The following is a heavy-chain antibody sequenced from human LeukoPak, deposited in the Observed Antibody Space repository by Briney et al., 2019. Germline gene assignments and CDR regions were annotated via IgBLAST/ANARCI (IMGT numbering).Heavy chain of an antibody. CDR2: ISSSTNTI. CDR1: GFTFSSYS. J-gene: IGHJ3*02. Sequence: GGSLRLSCAASGFTFSSYSMNWVRQAPGKGLEWVSYISSSTNTIYYADSVKGRFTISRDNAKNSLFLQMNSLRDEETAVYYCARGGYGANDDAFDIWGQGTMVTVSS. CDR3: ARGGYGANDDAFDI. D-gene: IGHD4-23*01. V-gene: IGHV3-48*02.